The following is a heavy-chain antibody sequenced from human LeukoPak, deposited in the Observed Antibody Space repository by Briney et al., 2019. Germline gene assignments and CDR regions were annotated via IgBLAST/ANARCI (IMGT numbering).Heavy chain of an antibody. Sequence: SETLSLTCTVSGGSISSSSYYWGWIRQPPGKGLEWIGSIYYSGSTYYNPSLKSRVTISVGTSKNQFSLKLSSVTAADTAVYYCARLCVAAAYHDYWGQGTLVTVSS. CDR1: GGSISSSSYY. CDR3: ARLCVAAAYHDY. D-gene: IGHD6-13*01. J-gene: IGHJ4*02. CDR2: IYYSGST. V-gene: IGHV4-39*01.